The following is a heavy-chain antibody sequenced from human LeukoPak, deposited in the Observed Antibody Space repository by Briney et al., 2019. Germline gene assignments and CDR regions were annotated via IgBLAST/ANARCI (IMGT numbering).Heavy chain of an antibody. CDR3: ARTSYGSGGDAFDI. V-gene: IGHV4-59*01. J-gene: IGHJ3*02. CDR2: IYYSGST. CDR1: GGSISSYY. D-gene: IGHD3-10*01. Sequence: PSETLSLTCTVSGGSISSYYWSWIRQPPGKGLEWIGYIYYSGSTNYNPSLKSRVTISVDTSKNQFSLKLSSVTAADTAVYYCARTSYGSGGDAFDIWGQGTMVTVSS.